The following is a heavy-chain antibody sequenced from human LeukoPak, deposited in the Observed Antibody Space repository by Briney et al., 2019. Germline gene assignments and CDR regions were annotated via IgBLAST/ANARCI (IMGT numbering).Heavy chain of an antibody. CDR1: GGSISSYY. D-gene: IGHD3-10*01. Sequence: SETLPLTCTVSGGSISSYYWSWIRQPPGKGLEWIGYIYYSGSTNYNPSLKSRVTISVDTSKNQFSLKLSSVTAADTAVYYCARNTYYYGSGSYFPDAFDIWGQGIMVTVSS. J-gene: IGHJ3*02. CDR2: IYYSGST. V-gene: IGHV4-59*01. CDR3: ARNTYYYGSGSYFPDAFDI.